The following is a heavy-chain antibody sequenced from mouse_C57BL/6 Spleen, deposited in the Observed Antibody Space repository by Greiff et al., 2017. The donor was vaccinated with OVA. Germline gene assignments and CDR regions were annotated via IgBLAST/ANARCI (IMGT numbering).Heavy chain of an antibody. J-gene: IGHJ2*01. V-gene: IGHV10-1*01. CDR2: IRSKSNNYAT. CDR3: VTAVVAEGYFDY. D-gene: IGHD1-1*01. Sequence: EVQRVESGGGLVQPKGSLKLSCAASGFSFNTYAMNWVRQAPGKGLEWVARIRSKSNNYATYYADSVKDRFTISRDDSESMLYLQMNNLKTEDTAMYYCVTAVVAEGYFDYWGQGTTLTVSS. CDR1: GFSFNTYA.